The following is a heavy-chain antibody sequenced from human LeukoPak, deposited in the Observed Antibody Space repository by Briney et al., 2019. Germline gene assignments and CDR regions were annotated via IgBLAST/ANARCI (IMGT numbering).Heavy chain of an antibody. D-gene: IGHD3-22*01. J-gene: IGHJ4*02. CDR1: GFTFSSYG. CDR3: ARDGLDTGSSGYYPDY. V-gene: IGHV3-33*01. CDR2: IWYDGSNK. Sequence: GGSLRLSCAASGFTFSSYGMHWVRQAPGKGLEWVAVIWYDGSNKYYADSVKGRFTISRDNSKNTLYLQMNSLRAEDTAVYYCARDGLDTGSSGYYPDYWGQGTLVTVSS.